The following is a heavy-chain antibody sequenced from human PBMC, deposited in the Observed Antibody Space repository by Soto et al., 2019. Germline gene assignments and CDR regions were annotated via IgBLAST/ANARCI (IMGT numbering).Heavy chain of an antibody. CDR3: VREQGHSFDY. CDR1: GGSIRSYY. Sequence: SETLSLTCTVSGGSIRSYYWTWIRQPSGKGLEWIGYIYYSGSTAYNPSLKSRVTISLDTSKSQFSLRLSSVTAADTAVYYCVREQGHSFDYWGQGTLVTAPQ. CDR2: IYYSGST. J-gene: IGHJ4*02. V-gene: IGHV4-59*01.